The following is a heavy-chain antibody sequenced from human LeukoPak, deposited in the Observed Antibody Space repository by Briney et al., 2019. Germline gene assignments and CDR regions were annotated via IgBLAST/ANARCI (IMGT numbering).Heavy chain of an antibody. CDR3: AKDRAYYYDSSGYYRAYYYGMDV. Sequence: GGSLRLSCAASGFTISSYGMHWVRQAPGKGLEWVAVISYDGSNKYYADSVEGRFTISRDNSKNTLYLQMNSLRAEDTAVYYCAKDRAYYYDSSGYYRAYYYGMDVWGQGTTVTVSS. D-gene: IGHD3-22*01. CDR1: GFTISSYG. V-gene: IGHV3-30*18. CDR2: ISYDGSNK. J-gene: IGHJ6*02.